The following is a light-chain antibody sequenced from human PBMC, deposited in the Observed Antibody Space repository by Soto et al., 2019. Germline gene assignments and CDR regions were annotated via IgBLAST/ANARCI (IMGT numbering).Light chain of an antibody. V-gene: IGKV3-20*01. Sequence: EIVLTQSPGTLSLSPGERATLSCRASQSVSSNYLAWFQQRPGQPPRLLISGASSRATGIPDRFSGSGSGTDFTLTISRLEPEDFAVYHCQQYGGAPWTFGQGTTVEIK. CDR3: QQYGGAPWT. J-gene: IGKJ1*01. CDR1: QSVSSNY. CDR2: GAS.